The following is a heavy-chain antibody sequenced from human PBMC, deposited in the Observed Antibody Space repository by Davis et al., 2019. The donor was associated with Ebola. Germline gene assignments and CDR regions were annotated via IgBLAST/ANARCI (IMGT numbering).Heavy chain of an antibody. CDR3: ARGDYVDY. D-gene: IGHD3-16*01. Sequence: PGGSLRLSCAASGFTFSSYEMNWVRQAPGKGLEWVSYISSSGSIIYYADSVKGRFTISRDSAKNSLYLQMNSLRAEDTAVYYCARGDYVDYWGQGTLVTVSS. CDR2: ISSSGSII. V-gene: IGHV3-48*03. J-gene: IGHJ4*02. CDR1: GFTFSSYE.